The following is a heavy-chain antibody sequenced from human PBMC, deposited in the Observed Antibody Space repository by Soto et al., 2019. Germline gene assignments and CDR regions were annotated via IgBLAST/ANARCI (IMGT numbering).Heavy chain of an antibody. D-gene: IGHD6-13*01. CDR3: ARAKAPLYSSSWYWFDP. CDR2: IFYSGPT. J-gene: IGHJ5*02. V-gene: IGHV4-31*03. Sequence: LSLTCTVSGGSISSYYWSWIRQLPGKGLEWIGYIFYSGPTYYNPSLKSRVTISVDTSKNQFSLKLNSVTAADTAVYYCARAKAPLYSSSWYWFDPWGQGTLVTVSS. CDR1: GGSISSYY.